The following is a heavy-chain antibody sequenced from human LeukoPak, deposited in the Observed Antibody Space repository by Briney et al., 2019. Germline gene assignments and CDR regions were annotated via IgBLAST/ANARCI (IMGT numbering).Heavy chain of an antibody. Sequence: GGSLRLSCAASGFTFSSHGMHWVRQAPGKGLEWVAAIRNDGSHKYYGDSVKGRFAISRDNSKDTLYLQINSLRPGDTAVYYCAKDRLTEAYGMEVWGQGTTVTVSS. CDR1: GFTFSSHG. CDR2: IRNDGSHK. V-gene: IGHV3-30*18. J-gene: IGHJ6*02. CDR3: AKDRLTEAYGMEV.